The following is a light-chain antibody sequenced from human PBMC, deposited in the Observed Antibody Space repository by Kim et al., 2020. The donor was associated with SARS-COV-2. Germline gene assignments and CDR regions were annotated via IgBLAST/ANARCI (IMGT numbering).Light chain of an antibody. V-gene: IGKV3-11*01. CDR3: QQRSNWPPTIS. J-gene: IGKJ5*01. Sequence: EIVLTQSPATLSLSPGERATLSCRASQSVSRYLAWYQQRPGQAPRLLIYDASNRATGIPARFSGSGSGTDFTLTIDSLEPEDFAIYYCQQRSNWPPTISFGQGTRLEIK. CDR2: DAS. CDR1: QSVSRY.